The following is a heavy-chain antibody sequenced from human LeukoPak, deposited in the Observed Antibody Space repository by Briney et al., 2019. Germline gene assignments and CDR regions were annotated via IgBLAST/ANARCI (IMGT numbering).Heavy chain of an antibody. J-gene: IGHJ5*02. V-gene: IGHV4-61*02. Sequence: PSETLSLTCTVSGGSISSGSYYWSWIRQPAGKVLELIGRIYTSGSTNYNPSLKSRVTISVDTSKNQFSLKLSSVTAADTAVYYCARGGDCSSTSCYYPHSWFDPWGQGTLVTVSS. CDR3: ARGGDCSSTSCYYPHSWFDP. CDR1: GGSISSGSYY. D-gene: IGHD2-2*01. CDR2: IYTSGST.